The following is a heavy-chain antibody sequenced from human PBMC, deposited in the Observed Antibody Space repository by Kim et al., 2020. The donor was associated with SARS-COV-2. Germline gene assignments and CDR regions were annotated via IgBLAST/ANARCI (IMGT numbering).Heavy chain of an antibody. V-gene: IGHV4-4*07. CDR3: ARSSSWYYYYYGMDV. D-gene: IGHD6-13*01. Sequence: NPSLRRRCTMSIDTAKNQFSLRLSSVTAADTAVYYCARSSSWYYYYYGMDVWGQGTTVTVSS. J-gene: IGHJ6*02.